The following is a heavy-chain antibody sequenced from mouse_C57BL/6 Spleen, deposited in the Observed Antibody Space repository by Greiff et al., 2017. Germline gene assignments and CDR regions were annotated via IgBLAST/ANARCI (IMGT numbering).Heavy chain of an antibody. CDR2: INPSTGGT. Sequence: VQLQQSGPELVQPGASVKISCKASGYSFTGYYMNWVKQSPEKSLEWIGEINPSTGGTTYNQKFKAKATLTVDKSSSTAYMQLKSLTSEDSAVYYCASYYSNYDWYFDVWGTGTTVTVSS. D-gene: IGHD2-5*01. V-gene: IGHV1-42*01. CDR1: GYSFTGYY. CDR3: ASYYSNYDWYFDV. J-gene: IGHJ1*03.